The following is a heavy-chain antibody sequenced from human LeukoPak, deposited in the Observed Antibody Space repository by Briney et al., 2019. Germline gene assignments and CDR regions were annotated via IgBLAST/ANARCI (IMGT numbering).Heavy chain of an antibody. CDR3: AKDTYSSSNYGMDV. CDR1: GFTFDDYA. V-gene: IGHV3-9*01. Sequence: GGSLRLSCAASGFTFDDYAMHWVRQAPGKGLEWVSGISWNSGSIGYADSVKGRFTISRDNAKNSLYLQMNSLRAEDTALYYCAKDTYSSSNYGMDVWGQGTTVTVSS. J-gene: IGHJ6*02. CDR2: ISWNSGSI. D-gene: IGHD6-6*01.